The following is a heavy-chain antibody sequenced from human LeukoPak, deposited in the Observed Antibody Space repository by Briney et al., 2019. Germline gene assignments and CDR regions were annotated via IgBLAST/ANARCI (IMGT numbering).Heavy chain of an antibody. D-gene: IGHD4-23*01. J-gene: IGHJ4*02. CDR1: GFTFRSYA. CDR3: ASGGPIPSDKYYFDF. V-gene: IGHV3-30*01. CDR2: ISYDVSEK. Sequence: RSLRLSCAASGFTFRSYAMHWVRQAPGEGLERVAVISYDVSEKYYADSVKGRFTISRDNSKNTVFVQMNSLRGEDTAVYYCASGGPIPSDKYYFDFWGKGTLVTVSS.